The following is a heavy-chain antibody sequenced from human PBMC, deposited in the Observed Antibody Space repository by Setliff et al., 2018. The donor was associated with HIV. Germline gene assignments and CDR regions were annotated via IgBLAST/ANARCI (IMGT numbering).Heavy chain of an antibody. V-gene: IGHV4-4*02. Sequence: SETLSLTCDVSGGSISSFNWWSWVRQSPGKGLEWIGEIYHTGSTNYSPSLKSRVTISVDKSKNQFSLKLSSVTAADSAVYYCARRYRIAARPKWFDPWGQGTLVTVSS. CDR1: GGSISSFNW. J-gene: IGHJ5*02. CDR2: IYHTGST. D-gene: IGHD6-6*01. CDR3: ARRYRIAARPKWFDP.